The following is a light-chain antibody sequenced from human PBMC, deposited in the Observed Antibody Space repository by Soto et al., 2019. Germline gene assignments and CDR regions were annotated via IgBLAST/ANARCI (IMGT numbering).Light chain of an antibody. J-gene: IGLJ2*01. Sequence: QSALTQPASVSGSPGQSIAISCTGTSSDIGAYAYVSWYQQHPGKVPKLIVFDVNYRPSGVSSRFSGSKSGNTASLTISGLQAEDEADYYCSSYTRPSSVIFGGGTKLTVL. CDR2: DVN. CDR3: SSYTRPSSVI. V-gene: IGLV2-14*03. CDR1: SSDIGAYAY.